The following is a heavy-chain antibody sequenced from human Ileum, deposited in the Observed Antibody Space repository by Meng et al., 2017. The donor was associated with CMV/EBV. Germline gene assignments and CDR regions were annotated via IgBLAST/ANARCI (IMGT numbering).Heavy chain of an antibody. D-gene: IGHD3-3*01. V-gene: IGHV1-8*03. CDR3: ARAMGYYDFWSGYLVGYYYYGMDV. Sequence: ASVKVSCKASGYTFTAYYMHWVRQATGQGLEWMGWMNPNSGNTGYAQKFQGRVTITRNTSISTAYMELSSLRSEDTAVYYCARAMGYYDFWSGYLVGYYYYGMDVWGQGTTVTVSS. CDR2: MNPNSGNT. J-gene: IGHJ6*02. CDR1: GYTFTAYY.